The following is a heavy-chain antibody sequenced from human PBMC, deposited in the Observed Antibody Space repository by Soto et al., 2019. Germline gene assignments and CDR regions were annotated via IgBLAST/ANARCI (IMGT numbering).Heavy chain of an antibody. CDR3: ARSATIFGVVIPSYAFDI. CDR2: IYPGDSDT. Sequence: GESLKISCKGSGYSFTSYWIGWVRQMPGKGLEWMGIIYPGDSDTRYSPSFQGQVTISADKSISTAYLQWSSLQASDTAMYYCARSATIFGVVIPSYAFDIWGQGTMVTVSS. CDR1: GYSFTSYW. V-gene: IGHV5-51*01. D-gene: IGHD3-3*01. J-gene: IGHJ3*02.